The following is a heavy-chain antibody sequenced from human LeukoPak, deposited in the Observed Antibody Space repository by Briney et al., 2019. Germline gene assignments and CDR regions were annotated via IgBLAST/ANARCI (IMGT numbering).Heavy chain of an antibody. J-gene: IGHJ4*02. D-gene: IGHD6-13*01. CDR1: GYTFTGYY. CDR3: ARDGKFRSSSSCGY. Sequence: ASVKASCKASGYTFTGYYMHWVRQAPGQGLDWMGWINPNSGGTNYAQKFQGRVTMTRETSISTAYMELTRLRSDDTAVYYCARDGKFRSSSSCGYWGQGTLVTVSS. V-gene: IGHV1-2*02. CDR2: INPNSGGT.